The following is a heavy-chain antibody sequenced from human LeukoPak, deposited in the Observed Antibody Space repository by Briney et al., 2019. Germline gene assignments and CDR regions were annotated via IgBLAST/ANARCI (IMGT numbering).Heavy chain of an antibody. CDR3: ARDEDVVVPAATLSY. Sequence: GASVKVSCKASGYTFTSYGISWVRQAPGQGLEWMGWISAYNGNTNYAQKLQGRVTMTTDTSTSTAYMELRSLRSDDTAVYYCARDEDVVVPAATLSYWGQGTLVTVSS. V-gene: IGHV1-18*01. CDR1: GYTFTSYG. D-gene: IGHD2-2*01. CDR2: ISAYNGNT. J-gene: IGHJ4*02.